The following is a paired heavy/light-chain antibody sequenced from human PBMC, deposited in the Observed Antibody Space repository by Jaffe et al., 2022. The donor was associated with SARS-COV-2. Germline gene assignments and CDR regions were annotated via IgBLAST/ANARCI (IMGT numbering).Heavy chain of an antibody. CDR1: GFTFSTYW. CDR2: IRQDGGEI. J-gene: IGHJ5*02. Sequence: EVQLVVSGGGLVQPGGSLRLSCAASGFTFSTYWMTWVRQAPGKGLEWVANIRQDGGEINYVDSVKGRFSISRDNAKNSLYLQMNGLKAEDTAFYYCGGGGGYRSDLWGQGTLVTVSS. CDR3: GGGGGYRSDL. V-gene: IGHV3-7*03. D-gene: IGHD3-16*01.
Light chain of an antibody. CDR3: QQYFSAPLT. J-gene: IGKJ4*01. Sequence: DIVMTQSPDSLAVSLGERATINCKSSQSLLSSSTNKNYLDWYQHKSGQPPKVLISWASTRQSGVPDRFSGSGSGTDFTLTISSLQAEDVAVYYCQQYFSAPLTFGGGTKVEIK. CDR2: WAS. CDR1: QSLLSSSTNKNY. V-gene: IGKV4-1*01.